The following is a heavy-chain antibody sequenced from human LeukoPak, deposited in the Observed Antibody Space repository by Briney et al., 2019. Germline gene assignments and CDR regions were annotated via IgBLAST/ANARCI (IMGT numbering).Heavy chain of an antibody. CDR1: GDSISSSNSY. CDR3: AREIGYYFDNHSSRLRGRFDV. V-gene: IGHV3-53*01. J-gene: IGHJ6*04. D-gene: IGHD3-22*01. CDR2: IYSTDKT. Sequence: ETLSLTCTVSGDSISSSNSYRGWVRQAPGKGLEWVSVIYSTDKTNYADSVQGRFTISRDPSKNTVYLQMNSLRGEDTAVYYCAREIGYYFDNHSSRLRGRFDVWGTGTTVIVSS.